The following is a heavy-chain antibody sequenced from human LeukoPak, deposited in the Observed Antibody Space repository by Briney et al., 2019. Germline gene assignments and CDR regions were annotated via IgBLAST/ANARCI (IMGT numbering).Heavy chain of an antibody. J-gene: IGHJ4*02. CDR2: ISDGGVST. CDR1: GFPFSTYA. CDR3: VKFFLPYLAGGTGSR. D-gene: IGHD3-10*01. V-gene: IGHV3-23*01. Sequence: GGSLRLSCAASGFPFSTYAMSWVRQAPGMRLEWVSSISDGGVSTDYADSVEGRFTIPRDNSKNTLYLQMNSLRAEDPALYYCVKFFLPYLAGGTGSRWGQGTLVTVTS.